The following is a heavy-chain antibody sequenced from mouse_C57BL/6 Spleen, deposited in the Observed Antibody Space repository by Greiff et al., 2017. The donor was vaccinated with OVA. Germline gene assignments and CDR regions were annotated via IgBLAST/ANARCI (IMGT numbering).Heavy chain of an antibody. Sequence: VQLQQPGAELVKPGASVKLSCKASGYTFTSYWMHWVKQRPGRGLEWIGRIDPNSGGTKYNEKFKSKATLTVDKPSSTAYMQLSSLTSEDSAVYYCARSDYGNYGGVFYAMDYWGQGTSVTVSS. CDR1: GYTFTSYW. CDR3: ARSDYGNYGGVFYAMDY. CDR2: IDPNSGGT. V-gene: IGHV1-72*01. D-gene: IGHD2-1*01. J-gene: IGHJ4*01.